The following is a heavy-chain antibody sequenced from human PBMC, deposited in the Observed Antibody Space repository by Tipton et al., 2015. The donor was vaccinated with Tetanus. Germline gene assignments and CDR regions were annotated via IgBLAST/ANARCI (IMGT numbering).Heavy chain of an antibody. CDR1: GFTFSSYG. CDR3: AISDVAVADTN. CDR2: IWYDGSNK. D-gene: IGHD6-19*01. Sequence: SLRLSCAASGFTFSSYGMHWVRQAPGKGLEWVAVIWYDGSNKYYADSVKGRFTISRDNSKNTLYLQMNSLRAEDTAIYYCAISDVAVADTNWGQGTLVTVSS. V-gene: IGHV3-33*01. J-gene: IGHJ4*02.